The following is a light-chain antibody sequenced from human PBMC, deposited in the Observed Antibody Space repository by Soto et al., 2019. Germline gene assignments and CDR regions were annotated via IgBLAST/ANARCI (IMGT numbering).Light chain of an antibody. J-gene: IGLJ1*01. CDR3: CSYTSTTTLYV. CDR2: EVS. V-gene: IGLV2-14*01. CDR1: SSDVGGHDY. Sequence: QSALTQPASVSGSPGQSITISCTGTSSDVGGHDYVSWFQQHPGKAPKLILHEVSSWPSEISDRFSGSKSGNTASLTISGLQAEDEADYYCCSYTSTTTLYVFGTGTKLTVL.